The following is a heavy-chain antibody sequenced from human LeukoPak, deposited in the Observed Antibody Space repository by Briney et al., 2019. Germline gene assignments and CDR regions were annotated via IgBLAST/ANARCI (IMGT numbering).Heavy chain of an antibody. CDR2: IYHSGST. Sequence: SETLSLTCAVSGYSISSGYYWGWIRQPPGKGLEWIGSIYHSGSTYYNPSPKSRVTISVDTSKNQSSLKLSSVTAADTAVYYCARLVATRFDYWGQGTLVTVSS. D-gene: IGHD5-12*01. V-gene: IGHV4-38-2*01. CDR1: GYSISSGYY. CDR3: ARLVATRFDY. J-gene: IGHJ4*02.